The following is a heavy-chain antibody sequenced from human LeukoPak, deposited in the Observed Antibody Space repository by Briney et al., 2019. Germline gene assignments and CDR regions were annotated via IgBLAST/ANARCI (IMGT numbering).Heavy chain of an antibody. CDR2: IYYSVRT. J-gene: IGHJ6*03. V-gene: IGHV4-59*11. CDR1: GASISSHY. D-gene: IGHD5-24*01. CDR3: AITGDGYNYYNYYYMDV. Sequence: SETLSLTCSVSGASISSHYWSWIRQPPGKGLEWIGYIYYSVRTNYNPSLKSRVTISVDMPNNQFSLKMSSVTAADTAVYYCAITGDGYNYYNYYYMDVWGKGTTVAVTS.